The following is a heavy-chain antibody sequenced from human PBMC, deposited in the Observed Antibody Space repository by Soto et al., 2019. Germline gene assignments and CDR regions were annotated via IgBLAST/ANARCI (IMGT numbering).Heavy chain of an antibody. Sequence: QVQLQESGPGLVKPSETLSLSCGVSGGSISQYYWSWIRQPAGKGLEWIGRIYSGGSTNYNPSLECRVTMSVDTSKNPFSLKLSSVTAADTAVYYCASGPGGFGDFSLDYWGQGTLVTVSS. CDR1: GGSISQYY. D-gene: IGHD3-10*01. V-gene: IGHV4-4*07. CDR3: ASGPGGFGDFSLDY. CDR2: IYSGGST. J-gene: IGHJ4*02.